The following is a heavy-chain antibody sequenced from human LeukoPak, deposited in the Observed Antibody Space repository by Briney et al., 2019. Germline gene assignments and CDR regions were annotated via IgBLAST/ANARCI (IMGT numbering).Heavy chain of an antibody. CDR2: MNPNSGNT. V-gene: IGHV1-8*01. Sequence: ASVKVSCKASGYTFTSYDINWVRQATGQGLEWMGWMNPNSGNTGYAQKFQGRVTMTRNTSISTAYMELSSLRSEDTAVYYCARAALGDYYYYGMDVWSQGTTVTVSS. CDR3: ARAALGDYYYYGMDV. CDR1: GYTFTSYD. D-gene: IGHD6-25*01. J-gene: IGHJ6*02.